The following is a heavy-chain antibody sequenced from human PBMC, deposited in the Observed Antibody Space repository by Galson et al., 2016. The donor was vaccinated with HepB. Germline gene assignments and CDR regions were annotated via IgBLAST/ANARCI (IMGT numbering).Heavy chain of an antibody. Sequence: SLRLSCAASGFTFDDHAMHWVRQPPGEGLEWVSGISGNSGTIGYADSVKGRFTISRDNAKNSLYLQMNSLRAEDTALYYCAKKGNWNDAYFDYWGQGTLVTVPS. CDR3: AKKGNWNDAYFDY. J-gene: IGHJ4*02. CDR1: GFTFDDHA. CDR2: ISGNSGTI. V-gene: IGHV3-9*01. D-gene: IGHD1-1*01.